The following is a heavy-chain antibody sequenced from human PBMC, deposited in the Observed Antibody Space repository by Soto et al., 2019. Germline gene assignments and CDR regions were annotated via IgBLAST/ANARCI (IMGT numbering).Heavy chain of an antibody. V-gene: IGHV3-64*01. Sequence: EVQLVESGGGLVQPGGSLRLSCAASGFTLSDYSMHWVRQAAGKGLEYVSAISYKGDTTYYANSVKGRSTISRDNSKNTLYLQMGSLRAEDMAVYYCARVSGLGQAAFDIWGQGTMVTVSS. CDR1: GFTLSDYS. J-gene: IGHJ3*02. D-gene: IGHD1-1*01. CDR3: ARVSGLGQAAFDI. CDR2: ISYKGDTT.